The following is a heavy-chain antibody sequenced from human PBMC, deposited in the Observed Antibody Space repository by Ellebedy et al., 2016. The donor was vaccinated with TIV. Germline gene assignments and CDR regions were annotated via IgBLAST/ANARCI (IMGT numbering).Heavy chain of an antibody. Sequence: SETLSLTCGVHGGSLSGYSWNWIRQPPGKGLEWIGEIDHSGSTISNPSLQSRVTISVDTTKKQFSLRLSSVTAADTAVYSCARLGSGWQYYYFDFWGQGNLITVSS. J-gene: IGHJ4*02. D-gene: IGHD3-22*01. CDR2: IDHSGST. CDR3: ARLGSGWQYYYFDF. V-gene: IGHV4-34*01. CDR1: GGSLSGYS.